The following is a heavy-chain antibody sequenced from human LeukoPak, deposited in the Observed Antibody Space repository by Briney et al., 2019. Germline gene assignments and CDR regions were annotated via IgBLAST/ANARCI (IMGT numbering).Heavy chain of an antibody. D-gene: IGHD3-3*01. CDR2: ISSRSSYI. Sequence: GGSLRLSCAPSGFTFSSYNMKWVRQAPGKGLEWVSSISSRSSYIFYADSVKGRFTNSRDNAKKSLYLQMSSLRAEDTAVYYCASGVNYFDYWGQGTLVTVSS. V-gene: IGHV3-21*01. J-gene: IGHJ4*02. CDR1: GFTFSSYN. CDR3: ASGVNYFDY.